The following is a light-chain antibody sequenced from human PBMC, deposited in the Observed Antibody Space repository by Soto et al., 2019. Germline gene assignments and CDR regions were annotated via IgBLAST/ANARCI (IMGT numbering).Light chain of an antibody. Sequence: EIVMTQSPATLSFSPGERITLSCRASQSVSFNLVWYQQKPGQAPRLLIYGASTRATGIPARFSGSGSGTEFTLTISSLQSEDFAVYYCQQYNNWPPLTFGGGTKVDIK. V-gene: IGKV3-15*01. J-gene: IGKJ4*01. CDR3: QQYNNWPPLT. CDR2: GAS. CDR1: QSVSFN.